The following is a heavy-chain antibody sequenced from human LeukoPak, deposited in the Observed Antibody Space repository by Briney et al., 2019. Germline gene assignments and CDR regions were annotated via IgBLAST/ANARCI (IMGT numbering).Heavy chain of an antibody. CDR2: FYFSGTS. CDR3: VRHVTTGFNLFEY. V-gene: IGHV4-59*08. Sequence: PSETLSLTCSVSGASISDYYWRWIRQSPGKGLEWIGYFYFSGTSTFNPSLQSRVTMSVDASKNQFSLKLTSVTAADTAVYYCVRHVTTGFNLFEYWGQGTLVTVSS. J-gene: IGHJ4*02. D-gene: IGHD5-24*01. CDR1: GASISDYY.